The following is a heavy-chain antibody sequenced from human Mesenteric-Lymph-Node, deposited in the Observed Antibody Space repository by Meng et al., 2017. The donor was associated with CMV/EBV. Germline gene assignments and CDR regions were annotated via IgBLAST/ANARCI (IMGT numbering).Heavy chain of an antibody. J-gene: IGHJ6*02. V-gene: IGHV3-30*04. CDR1: GFSFTSYVTSYA. CDR3: AKRGYTDYGYYYGMDV. Sequence: GESLKISCAASGFSFTSYVTSYAMHWVRQAPGKGLEWVAVISYDGSDKHYADSVKGRFTISRDNSENTLYLQMNNLRGEDTAVYYCAKRGYTDYGYYYGMDVWGQGTTVTVSS. D-gene: IGHD4-17*01. CDR2: ISYDGSDK.